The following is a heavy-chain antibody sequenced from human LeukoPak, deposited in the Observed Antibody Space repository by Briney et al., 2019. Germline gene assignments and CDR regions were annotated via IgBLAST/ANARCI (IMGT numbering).Heavy chain of an antibody. V-gene: IGHV3-53*01. CDR2: IHRGGTT. Sequence: GGSLRLSCAASGFTVSNNYMSWVRQAPGKGPEWVSLIHRGGTTYHSDSVKGRFTISRDNSKNTLYFQMNSLRAEDTAVYYCTRVDGGQSIWGQGTLVTVSS. D-gene: IGHD6-6*01. J-gene: IGHJ4*02. CDR3: TRVDGGQSI. CDR1: GFTVSNNY.